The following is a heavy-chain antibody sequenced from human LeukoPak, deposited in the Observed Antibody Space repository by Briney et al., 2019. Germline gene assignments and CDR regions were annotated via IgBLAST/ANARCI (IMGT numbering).Heavy chain of an antibody. CDR2: ISAYNGNT. J-gene: IGHJ4*02. CDR1: GYTFISYG. V-gene: IGHV1-18*04. CDR3: ARFAEDCSSTSCYAGVDY. Sequence: ASVKVSCKASGYTFISYGISWVRQAPGQGLEWMGWISAYNGNTNYAQKLQGRVTMTTDTSTSTAYMELRSLRSDDTAVYYCARFAEDCSSTSCYAGVDYWGQGTLVTVSS. D-gene: IGHD2-2*01.